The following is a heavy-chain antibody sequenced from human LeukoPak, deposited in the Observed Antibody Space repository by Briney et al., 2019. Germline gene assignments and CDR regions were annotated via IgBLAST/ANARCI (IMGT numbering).Heavy chain of an antibody. D-gene: IGHD2-21*02. J-gene: IGHJ3*02. CDR1: GGSISSYY. CDR2: IYYSGST. CDR3: ARDAQTARLRAFDI. V-gene: IGHV4-59*12. Sequence: PSETLSLTCTVSGGSISSYYWSWIRQPPGKGLEWIGYIYYSGSTNYNPSLKSRVTISVDTSKNQFSLQLNSVTPEDTAVYYCARDAQTARLRAFDIWGQGTMVTVSS.